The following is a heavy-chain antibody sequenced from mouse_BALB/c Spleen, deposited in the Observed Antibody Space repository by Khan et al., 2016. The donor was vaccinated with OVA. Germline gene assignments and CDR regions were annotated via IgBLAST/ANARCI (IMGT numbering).Heavy chain of an antibody. CDR2: IIPSNDYT. V-gene: IGHV1-4*01. CDR3: AREGAYYRSDGCFAY. D-gene: IGHD2-14*01. Sequence: QVRLQQSGAELARPGASVKMSCKASGYTFTTYTIHWVKQRPGQGLEWIGYIIPSNDYTNYNQKFKNRATLTADKSSSTANMQRRSLTSEDSAVYYCAREGAYYRSDGCFAYWGQGTLVTVSA. J-gene: IGHJ3*01. CDR1: GYTFTTYT.